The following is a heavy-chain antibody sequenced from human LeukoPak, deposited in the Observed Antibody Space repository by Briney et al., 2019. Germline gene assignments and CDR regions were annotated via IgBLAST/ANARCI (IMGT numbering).Heavy chain of an antibody. Sequence: PGGSLRLSCAASGFTFSNAWMSWVRQAPGKGLEWVGRIKSKTDGGTTDYAAPVKGRFTISRDDSKNTLYLQMSSLKTEDTAVYYCTTDTYYPHAFDIWGQGTMVTVSS. CDR1: GFTFSNAW. CDR2: IKSKTDGGTT. CDR3: TTDTYYPHAFDI. D-gene: IGHD3-10*01. V-gene: IGHV3-15*01. J-gene: IGHJ3*02.